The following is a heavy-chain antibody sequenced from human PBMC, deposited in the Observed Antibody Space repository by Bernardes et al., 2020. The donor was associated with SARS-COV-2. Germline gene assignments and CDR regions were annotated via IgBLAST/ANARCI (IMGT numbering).Heavy chain of an antibody. CDR2: IKQDGSEK. CDR3: AKLAAAGTDY. CDR1: GFTFSSYW. V-gene: IGHV3-7*03. Sequence: GGSLRLSCAASGFTFSSYWMSWVRQAPGKGLEWVANIKQDGSEKYYADSVKGRFTISRDNAKNSLYLQMNSLRAEDTALYYCAKLAAAGTDYWGQGTLVTVSS. J-gene: IGHJ4*02. D-gene: IGHD6-13*01.